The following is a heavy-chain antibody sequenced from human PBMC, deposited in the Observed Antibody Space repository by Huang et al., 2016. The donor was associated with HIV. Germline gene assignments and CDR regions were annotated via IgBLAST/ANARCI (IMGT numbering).Heavy chain of an antibody. CDR2: IPCNNFI. Sequence: EVQLVESGGGLVKPGGSLSLSCAASEFTFSSYSFNWVSQAPVKGLELVSCIPCNNFIYYAVSRKGRFTISRDNAKNSLYLHMNSLRADDTAVYYCARVVYSNSVDGFDMWGHGTVVTISS. D-gene: IGHD6-6*01. J-gene: IGHJ3*02. CDR3: ARVVYSNSVDGFDM. V-gene: IGHV3-21*01. CDR1: EFTFSSYS.